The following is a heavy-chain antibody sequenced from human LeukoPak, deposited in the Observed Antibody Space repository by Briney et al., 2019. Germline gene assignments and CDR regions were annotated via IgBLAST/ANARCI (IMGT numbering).Heavy chain of an antibody. CDR3: ARGIRDSGGASNDY. J-gene: IGHJ4*02. CDR2: MNPNSGNT. V-gene: IGHV1-8*01. Sequence: ASVKVSCKASGYTFTSYDINWVRQATGQGLEWMGWMNPNSGNTGYAQKFQGRVTMTRNTSIITAYMELSSLRSEDTAVYYCARGIRDSGGASNDYWGQGTLVTVSS. CDR1: GYTFTSYD. D-gene: IGHD6-25*01.